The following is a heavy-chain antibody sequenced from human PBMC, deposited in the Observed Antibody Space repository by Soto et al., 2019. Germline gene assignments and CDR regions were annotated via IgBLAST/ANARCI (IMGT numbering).Heavy chain of an antibody. V-gene: IGHV3-11*05. CDR3: ARGLRSTRYYYYYGMDV. CDR2: ISSSSSYT. Sequence: QVQLVESGGGLVKPGGSLRLSCAASGFTFSDYYMSWIRQAPGKGLEWVSYISSSSSYTNYADSVKGRFTISRDNAKNSLSLQMNSLRAEDTAVYYCARGLRSTRYYYYYGMDVWGQGTTVTVSS. D-gene: IGHD3-10*01. CDR1: GFTFSDYY. J-gene: IGHJ6*02.